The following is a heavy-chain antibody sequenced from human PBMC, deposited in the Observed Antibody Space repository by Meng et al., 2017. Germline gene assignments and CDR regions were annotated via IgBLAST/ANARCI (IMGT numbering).Heavy chain of an antibody. V-gene: IGHV4-4*07. Sequence: GSLRFSCTAPGGSISSYYWSWIRQPAGKGLEWIGRIYTSGSTNYNPSLKSRVTMSVDTSKNQFSLKLSSVTAADTAVYYCARDFPHNYDILTGYYNGAFDIWGQGTMVTVSS. CDR2: IYTSGST. CDR3: ARDFPHNYDILTGYYNGAFDI. J-gene: IGHJ3*02. CDR1: GGSISSYY. D-gene: IGHD3-9*01.